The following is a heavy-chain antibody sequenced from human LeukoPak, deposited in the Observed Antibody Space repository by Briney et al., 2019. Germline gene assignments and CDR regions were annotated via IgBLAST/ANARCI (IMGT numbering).Heavy chain of an antibody. V-gene: IGHV3-23*01. Sequence: GGSLGLSCAASGFTFSSYAMSRVRQAPGKGLEWVSAISGSGGSTYYADSVKGRFTISRDNSKNTLYLQMNSLRAEDTAVYYCAKDGVGWRPFDYWGQGTLVTVSS. CDR1: GFTFSSYA. CDR3: AKDGVGWRPFDY. J-gene: IGHJ4*02. CDR2: ISGSGGST. D-gene: IGHD3-10*01.